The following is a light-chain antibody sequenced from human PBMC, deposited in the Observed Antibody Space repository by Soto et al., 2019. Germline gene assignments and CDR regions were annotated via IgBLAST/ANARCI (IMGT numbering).Light chain of an antibody. CDR1: QSVSSN. V-gene: IGKV3-15*01. CDR2: GAS. J-gene: IGKJ1*01. Sequence: EIVMTQSPATLSVSPGERATLSCRASQSVSSNLAWYQQKPGQAPRLLLYGASTRATGIPARFSGSGSGKELTLTISSLQAEDFAVYYCQQYNNWAPWTFGQGTKVEIQ. CDR3: QQYNNWAPWT.